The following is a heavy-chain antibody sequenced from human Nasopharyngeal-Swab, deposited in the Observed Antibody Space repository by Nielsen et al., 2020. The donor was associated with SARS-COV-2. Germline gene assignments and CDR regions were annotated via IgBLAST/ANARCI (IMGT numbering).Heavy chain of an antibody. CDR1: GFTFSSYG. CDR3: ARGVATAPGDY. J-gene: IGHJ4*02. CDR2: IWYDGSNK. V-gene: IGHV3-33*01. Sequence: GKSLKISCAASGFTFSSYGMHWVRQAPGKGLEWVAVIWYDGSNKYYADSVKGRFTISRDNSKNTLYLQMNSLRAEDTAVYYCARGVATAPGDYWGQGTLVTVSS. D-gene: IGHD5-12*01.